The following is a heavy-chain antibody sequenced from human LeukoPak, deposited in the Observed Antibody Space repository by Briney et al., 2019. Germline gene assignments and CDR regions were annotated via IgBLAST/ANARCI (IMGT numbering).Heavy chain of an antibody. J-gene: IGHJ4*02. CDR2: ISYDGSNK. CDR3: ARRASYYDSSGVGY. Sequence: GGSLKLSCAASGFTFNNYGVHWVRQAPGKGLEWVAVISYDGSNKYYADSVKGRFTISRDNSKNTLYLQMNSLRAEDTAVYYCARRASYYDSSGVGYWGQGTLVTVSS. V-gene: IGHV3-30*01. D-gene: IGHD3-22*01. CDR1: GFTFNNYG.